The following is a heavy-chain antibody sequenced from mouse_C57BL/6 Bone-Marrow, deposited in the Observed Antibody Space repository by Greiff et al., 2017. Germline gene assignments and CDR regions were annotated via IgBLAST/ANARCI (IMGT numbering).Heavy chain of an antibody. CDR3: ARPCFPYYYGSSYDGFAY. J-gene: IGHJ3*01. CDR2: INPNNGGT. D-gene: IGHD1-1*01. V-gene: IGHV1-22*01. Sequence: EVQLQQSGPELVKPGASVKMSCKASGYTFTDYNMHWVKQSHGKSLEWIGYINPNNGGTSYNQKFKGKATLTVNKSSSTAYMELRSLTSEDSAVYYCARPCFPYYYGSSYDGFAYWGQGTLVTVSA. CDR1: GYTFTDYN.